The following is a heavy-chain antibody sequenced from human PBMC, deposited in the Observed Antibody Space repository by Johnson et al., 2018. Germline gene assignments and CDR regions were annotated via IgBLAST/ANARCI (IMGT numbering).Heavy chain of an antibody. V-gene: IGHV3-9*01. D-gene: IGHD2-15*01. CDR3: AKDIGSSHYYGMDV. Sequence: VQLVQSGGGLVQPGRSLRLSCSASGFTFDDYAMHWVRQAPWKGLEWVSGISWNSGSIGYADSVKGRFTISRDNAKNSLYLQMNSLRAEDTALYYCAKDIGSSHYYGMDVWGQGTTVTVSS. CDR2: ISWNSGSI. J-gene: IGHJ6*02. CDR1: GFTFDDYA.